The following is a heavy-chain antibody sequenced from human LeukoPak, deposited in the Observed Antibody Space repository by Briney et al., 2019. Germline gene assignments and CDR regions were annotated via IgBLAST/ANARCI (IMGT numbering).Heavy chain of an antibody. V-gene: IGHV3-21*01. CDR2: ISSSHTYI. CDR3: ARDRSEGHDSSGPLDAFDV. J-gene: IGHJ3*01. Sequence: PGGSLRLSCSASGFTFSNYCMNWVRQAPGKGLEWVSSISSSHTYIYYGDSVKGRFTISSDSARNSLYLQMNNLRADDTAVYYCARDRSEGHDSSGPLDAFDVWGQGTLVTVSS. D-gene: IGHD3-22*01. CDR1: GFTFSNYC.